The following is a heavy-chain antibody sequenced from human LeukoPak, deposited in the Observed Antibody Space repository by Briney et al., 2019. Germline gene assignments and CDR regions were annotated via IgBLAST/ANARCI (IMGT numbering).Heavy chain of an antibody. CDR3: ARDLNESHNYYGSGSYYFDP. Sequence: GASVKVSCKASGGTFSSYAISWVRQAPGQGLEWMGRIIPILGIANYAQKFQGRVTMTTDTSTSTAYMELRSLRSDDTAVYYCARDLNESHNYYGSGSYYFDPWGQGTLVTVSS. CDR1: GGTFSSYA. J-gene: IGHJ5*02. CDR2: IIPILGIA. V-gene: IGHV1-69*04. D-gene: IGHD3-10*01.